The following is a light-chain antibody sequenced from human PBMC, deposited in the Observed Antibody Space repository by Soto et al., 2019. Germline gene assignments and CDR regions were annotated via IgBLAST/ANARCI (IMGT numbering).Light chain of an antibody. Sequence: AVQMTQSPSSLSASVGDRITITCRASQGIRNDLAWYQQKPGNAPNLLIYAASRLHIGVPSRFSGSGSGTDFTFTITGLQPEDFATYYCLQDNNYPYTFGQGTKVDIK. J-gene: IGKJ2*01. CDR2: AAS. V-gene: IGKV1-6*01. CDR3: LQDNNYPYT. CDR1: QGIRND.